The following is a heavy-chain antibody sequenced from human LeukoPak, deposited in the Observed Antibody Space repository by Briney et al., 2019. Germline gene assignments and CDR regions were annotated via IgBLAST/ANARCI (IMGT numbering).Heavy chain of an antibody. V-gene: IGHV3-11*04. CDR3: ARDLAFRSTYSGYGMVGDDI. Sequence: PGGSLRLSCAASGFTFSDYYMSWIRQAPGKGLEWVSYISSSGSTIYYADSVKGRFTISRDNAKNSLYLQMNSLRAEDTAVYYCARDLAFRSTYSGYGMVGDDIWGQGTMVTVSS. CDR2: ISSSGSTI. CDR1: GFTFSDYY. J-gene: IGHJ3*02. D-gene: IGHD5-12*01.